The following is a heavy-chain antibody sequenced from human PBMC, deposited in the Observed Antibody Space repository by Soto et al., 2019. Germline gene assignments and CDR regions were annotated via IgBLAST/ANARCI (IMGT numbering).Heavy chain of an antibody. J-gene: IGHJ4*02. Sequence: LRLSCAASGFTFSSSWMSWVRQAPGKGLEWVANIKQDGSEKYYVDSVKGRFTISRDNAKNSLYLQMNSLRAEDTAVYYCARDLRSPIDLRYFDYWGQGTLVTVSS. D-gene: IGHD3-16*01. CDR3: ARDLRSPIDLRYFDY. CDR1: GFTFSSSW. V-gene: IGHV3-7*04. CDR2: IKQDGSEK.